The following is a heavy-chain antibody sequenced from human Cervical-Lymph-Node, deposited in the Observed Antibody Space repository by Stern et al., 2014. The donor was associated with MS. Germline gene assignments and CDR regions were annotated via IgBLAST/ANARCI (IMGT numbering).Heavy chain of an antibody. V-gene: IGHV3-74*02. CDR3: ARSPGHNWFDT. CDR2: INSDESFI. Sequence: EVQLVESGGGLVQPGGSLRLSCAVSGFTLSSYWMHWVRQAPGKGLVWVSRINSDESFINYADSVKGRFTISRDNAKNTLYLQMNSLRVEDSAVYYCARSPGHNWFDTWSQGTLVTVSS. CDR1: GFTLSSYW. J-gene: IGHJ5*02.